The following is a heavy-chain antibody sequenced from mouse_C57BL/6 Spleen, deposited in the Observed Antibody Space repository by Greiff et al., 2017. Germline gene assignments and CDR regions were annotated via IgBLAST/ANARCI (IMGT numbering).Heavy chain of an antibody. J-gene: IGHJ3*01. CDR1: GYTFTSYW. CDR3: ARPLYYDYDGFAY. V-gene: IGHV1-69*01. D-gene: IGHD2-4*01. Sequence: QVQLQQPGAELVMPGASVKLSCKASGYTFTSYWMHWVKQRPGQGLEWIGEIDPSDSYTNYNQKFKGKSTLTVDKSSSTAYMQLSSLTSEDSAVYYCARPLYYDYDGFAYWGQGTLVTVSA. CDR2: IDPSDSYT.